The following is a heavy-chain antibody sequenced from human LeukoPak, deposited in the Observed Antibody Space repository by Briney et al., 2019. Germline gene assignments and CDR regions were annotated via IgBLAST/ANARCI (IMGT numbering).Heavy chain of an antibody. Sequence: PSETLSLTCAVYGGSVTGFSWSWIRQPPGKGLEWIGEINHSGSTNYNPSLKSRVTISVDTSKNQFSLKLSSVTAADTAVYYCARGAPYQLLVLYYYYYMDVWGKGTTATVSS. V-gene: IGHV4-34*01. D-gene: IGHD2-2*01. CDR2: INHSGST. CDR1: GGSVTGFS. J-gene: IGHJ6*03. CDR3: ARGAPYQLLVLYYYYYMDV.